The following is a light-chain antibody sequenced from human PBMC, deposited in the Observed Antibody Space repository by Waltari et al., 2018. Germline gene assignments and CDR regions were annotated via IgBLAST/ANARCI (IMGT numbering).Light chain of an antibody. J-gene: IGLJ3*02. CDR2: KAN. CDR3: ALYMGSGIWV. Sequence: QTVVTQEPSLSVSPGGTVTLTCALSSGSLSTTSYATWYQQTPGQAPRTLVYKANARPSGVPYRSSGSILGNTAALTITGAQADDESDYYCALYMGSGIWVFGGGTRLTVL. V-gene: IGLV8-61*01. CDR1: SGSLSTTSY.